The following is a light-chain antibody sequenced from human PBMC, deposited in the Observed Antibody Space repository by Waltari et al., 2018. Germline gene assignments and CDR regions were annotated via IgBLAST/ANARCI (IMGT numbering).Light chain of an antibody. CDR1: QSVSSSY. V-gene: IGKV3-20*01. J-gene: IGKJ1*01. CDR3: QQYGSSPWT. CDR2: GAS. Sequence: EIVLPQSPGTLSLSPGARATLSCRASQSVSSSYLAWYQQKPGQAPRLLIYGASSRATGIPDRFSGSGSGTDFTLTISRLEPEDFAVYYCQQYGSSPWTFGQGTKVEIK.